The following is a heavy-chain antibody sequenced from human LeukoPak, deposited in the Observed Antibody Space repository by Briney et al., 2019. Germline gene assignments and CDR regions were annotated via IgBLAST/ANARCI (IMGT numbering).Heavy chain of an antibody. CDR1: GFTFSSYG. CDR2: ISSSSSTI. CDR3: VRASIQSSLDF. V-gene: IGHV3-48*01. D-gene: IGHD3-3*02. Sequence: GGSLRLSCAASGFTFSSYGMHWVRQAPGKGLEWVSYISSSSSTIYSADSVKGRFTISRANAKNSLCLEMNSLRADDTAVYYCVRASIQSSLDFWGQGTLVTVSS. J-gene: IGHJ4*02.